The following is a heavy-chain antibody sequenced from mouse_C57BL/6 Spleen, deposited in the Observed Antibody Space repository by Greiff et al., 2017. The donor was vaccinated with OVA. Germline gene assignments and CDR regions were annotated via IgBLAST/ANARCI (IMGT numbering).Heavy chain of an antibody. CDR2: IYPRSGNT. V-gene: IGHV1-81*01. J-gene: IGHJ2*01. D-gene: IGHD1-1*01. Sequence: QVQLQQSGAELARPGASVKLSCTASGYTFTSYGISWVKQRTGQGLEWIGEIYPRSGNTYYNEKFKGKATLTADKSSSTAYMGLRSLTSEDSAVYFCASYYYGSTLDYWGQGTTLTVSS. CDR1: GYTFTSYG. CDR3: ASYYYGSTLDY.